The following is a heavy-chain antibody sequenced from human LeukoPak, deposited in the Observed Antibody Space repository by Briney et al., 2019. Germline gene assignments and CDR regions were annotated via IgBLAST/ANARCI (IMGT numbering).Heavy chain of an antibody. Sequence: SGGSLRLSCAASGFTFSSYEMNWVRQAPGKGLEWVSYISGSGSTIYYADSVKGRFTVSRDNSKNTLYLQMNSLRVEDTAVYYCAREDGGYGDYRLDYWGQGTQVTVSS. CDR2: ISGSGSTI. CDR3: AREDGGYGDYRLDY. J-gene: IGHJ4*02. CDR1: GFTFSSYE. V-gene: IGHV3-48*03. D-gene: IGHD4-17*01.